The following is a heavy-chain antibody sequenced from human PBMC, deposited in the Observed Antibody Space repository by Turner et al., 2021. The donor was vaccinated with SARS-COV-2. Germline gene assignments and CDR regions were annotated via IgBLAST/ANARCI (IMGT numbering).Heavy chain of an antibody. CDR2: ISYDGSNR. CDR3: AKQQGLYSNPMYYFDY. D-gene: IGHD4-4*01. J-gene: IGHJ4*02. V-gene: IGHV3-30*18. CDR1: GFTFSSYG. Sequence: QVQLVESGGGVVRPGRSLSCSCPASGFTFSSYGMHWVRQAPGKGLEWVAVISYDGSNRDYADYVKGRFTISRDNSKNTLYLQMNSLRAEDTDVNYCAKQQGLYSNPMYYFDYWGQGTLVTVSS.